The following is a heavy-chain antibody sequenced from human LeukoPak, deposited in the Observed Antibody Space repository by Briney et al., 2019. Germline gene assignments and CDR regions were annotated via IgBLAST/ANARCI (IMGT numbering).Heavy chain of an antibody. V-gene: IGHV4-39*07. CDR3: AREDVGLEYCGGDCYSGVDY. Sequence: SETLSLTCTVSGGSISSSSYYWGWIRQPPGKGLEWIGSIYYSGSTYYNPSLKSRVTISVDTSKNQFSLKLSSVTAADTAVYYCAREDVGLEYCGGDCYSGVDYWGQGTLVTASS. CDR2: IYYSGST. D-gene: IGHD2-21*02. J-gene: IGHJ4*02. CDR1: GGSISSSSYY.